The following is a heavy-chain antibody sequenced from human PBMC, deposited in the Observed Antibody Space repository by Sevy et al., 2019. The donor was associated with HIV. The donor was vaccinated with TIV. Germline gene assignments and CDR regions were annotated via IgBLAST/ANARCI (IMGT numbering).Heavy chain of an antibody. CDR1: GGSISSYY. D-gene: IGHD1-1*01. J-gene: IGHJ2*01. Sequence: SETLSLTCTVSGGSISSYYWSWIRQPPGKGLEWIGYINYSGSTNYNPSLKSRVTISVDTSKNQFSLKLSFVTAADTAVYYCARDTRCLQSDWYFDFWGRGTLVTVSS. CDR3: ARDTRCLQSDWYFDF. V-gene: IGHV4-59*01. CDR2: INYSGST.